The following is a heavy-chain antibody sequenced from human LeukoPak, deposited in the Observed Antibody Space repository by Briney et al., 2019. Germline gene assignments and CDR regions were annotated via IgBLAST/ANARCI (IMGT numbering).Heavy chain of an antibody. CDR3: ARPQMDGDWFDP. D-gene: IGHD5-24*01. CDR2: MNPNSGNT. CDR1: GYTFTSYD. Sequence: ASVMVSCKASGYTFTSYDINWVRQATGQGLEWMGWMNPNSGNTGYAQKFQGRVTMTRNTSISTAYMELSSLRSEDTAVYYCARPQMDGDWFDPWGQGTLVTVSS. V-gene: IGHV1-8*01. J-gene: IGHJ5*02.